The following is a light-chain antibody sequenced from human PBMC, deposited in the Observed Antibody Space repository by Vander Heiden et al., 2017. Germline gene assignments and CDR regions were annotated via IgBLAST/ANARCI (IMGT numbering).Light chain of an antibody. CDR3: QQDSSSLT. Sequence: LTQSPGTLSLSPGERATLSCRASQSVSSSYLAWYQQKPGQAPRLLIYGASSRANGIPDRFSGSGSGTDFTLTISRREPEDFAVYYGQQDSSSLTFGGGTKVEIK. CDR1: QSVSSSY. CDR2: GAS. J-gene: IGKJ4*01. V-gene: IGKV3-20*01.